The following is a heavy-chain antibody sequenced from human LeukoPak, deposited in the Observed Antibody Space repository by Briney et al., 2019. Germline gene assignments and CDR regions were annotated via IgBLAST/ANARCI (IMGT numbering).Heavy chain of an antibody. CDR3: ATLGGVEMAIATAHGAFHI. V-gene: IGHV4-59*01. Sequence: SETLSLTCTVSGGSISSYYWNWIRQPPGKGLEWIGYIYYSGSTNYNPSLKSRGTISVDTSKNQFSLKLSSVTAADTAVYYCATLGGVEMAIATAHGAFHIWGQGTMVTVSS. CDR1: GGSISSYY. J-gene: IGHJ3*02. CDR2: IYYSGST. D-gene: IGHD5-24*01.